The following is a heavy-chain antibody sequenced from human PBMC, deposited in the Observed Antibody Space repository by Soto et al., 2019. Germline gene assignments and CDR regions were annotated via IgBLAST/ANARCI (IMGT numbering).Heavy chain of an antibody. CDR1: GFTFSSYA. V-gene: IGHV3-30-3*01. J-gene: IGHJ4*02. CDR2: ISYDGSNK. CDR3: ARSSLSYYFDY. Sequence: VGSLRLSCAASGFTFSSYAMHWVRQAPGKGLEWVAVISYDGSNKYYADSVKGRFTISRDNSKNTPYLQMNSLRAEDTAVYYCARSSLSYYFDYWGQGTLVTVSS.